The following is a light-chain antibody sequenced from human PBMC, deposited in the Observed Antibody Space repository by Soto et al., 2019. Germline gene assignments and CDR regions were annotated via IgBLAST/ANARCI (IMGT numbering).Light chain of an antibody. CDR2: VAS. CDR1: QSVYNNY. Sequence: ELVLTQSPGTLSLSPGVRATLSCRASQSVYNNYLAWYQQKPGQTPRLLVNVASNRATVIPDRFSGGGSGTDFTLTISSLEPEDFAVYYCQPYGLPPLSFGQGTRVEIK. J-gene: IGKJ2*01. CDR3: QPYGLPPLS. V-gene: IGKV3-20*01.